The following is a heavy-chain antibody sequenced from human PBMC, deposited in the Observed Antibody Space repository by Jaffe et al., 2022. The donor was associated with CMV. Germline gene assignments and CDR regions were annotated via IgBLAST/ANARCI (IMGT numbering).Heavy chain of an antibody. CDR3: ARDSGAHISMIRGVIVTNYYYDMDV. V-gene: IGHV3-21*01. CDR1: GFTFSSYS. J-gene: IGHJ6*03. D-gene: IGHD3-10*01. Sequence: EVQLVESGGGLVKPGESLRLSCAASGFTFSSYSMNWIRQAAGKGLEWVSSINAGSTDIYYADSLKGRFTISRDNARNSLYLQMNSLRAEDTAVYYCARDSGAHISMIRGVIVTNYYYDMDVWGKGTTVTVSS. CDR2: INAGSTDI.